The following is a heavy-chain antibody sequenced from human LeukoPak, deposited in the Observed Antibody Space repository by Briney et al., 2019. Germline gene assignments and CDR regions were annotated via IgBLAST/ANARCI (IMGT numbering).Heavy chain of an antibody. J-gene: IGHJ3*02. D-gene: IGHD6-13*01. CDR2: IYYSGST. Sequence: ASETLSLTCTVSGGSISSYYWSWIRQPPGKGLEWIGYIYYSGSTNYNPSLKSRVTISVDTSKNQFSLKLSSVTAADTAVYYCARDGRQLDAFDIWGQGTMVTVSS. V-gene: IGHV4-59*01. CDR1: GGSISSYY. CDR3: ARDGRQLDAFDI.